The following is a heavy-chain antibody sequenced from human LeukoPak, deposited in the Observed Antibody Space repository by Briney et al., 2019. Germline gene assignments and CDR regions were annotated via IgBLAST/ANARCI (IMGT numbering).Heavy chain of an antibody. V-gene: IGHV3-30*18. CDR3: AKEVTTHYYYYYGMDV. CDR1: GFTFSSYG. D-gene: IGHD4-17*01. Sequence: GGSLRLSCAASGFTFSSYGMHWVRQAPGKGLEWVAVISYDGSNKYYADSVKGRFTISRDNSKNTLYLQMNSLRAEDTAVYYCAKEVTTHYYYYYGMDVWGQGTTVTASS. CDR2: ISYDGSNK. J-gene: IGHJ6*02.